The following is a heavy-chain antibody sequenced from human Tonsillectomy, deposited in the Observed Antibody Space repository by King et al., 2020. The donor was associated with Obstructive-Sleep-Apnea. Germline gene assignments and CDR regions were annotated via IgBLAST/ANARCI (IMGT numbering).Heavy chain of an antibody. CDR3: AKDQSEVVHPRAMDY. Sequence: VQLVESGGGVVQPGRSLRLSCAASGFTFSTYGMHWVRQAPGKGLEWVAVISYHGSNKYYADPVKGRFTISRDNSKNTLYLQMNSRRADDTAVYYCAKDQSEVVHPRAMDYWGQGTLVTVSS. V-gene: IGHV3-30*18. J-gene: IGHJ4*02. D-gene: IGHD2-2*01. CDR2: ISYHGSNK. CDR1: GFTFSTYG.